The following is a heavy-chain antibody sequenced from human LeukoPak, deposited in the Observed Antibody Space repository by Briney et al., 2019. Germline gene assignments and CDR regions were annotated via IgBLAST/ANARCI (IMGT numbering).Heavy chain of an antibody. CDR2: IYHSGST. CDR1: GGSITSGDYS. V-gene: IGHV4-30-2*01. CDR3: ARVWSSFPYYFDY. J-gene: IGHJ4*02. Sequence: PSETLSLTCAVSGGSITSGDYSWSWIRQPPGQGLEWIGYIYHSGSTYYNPSLKSRVTISVDRSKNQFSLRLSSVTAADTAVYYCARVWSSFPYYFDYWGQGTLVTVSS. D-gene: IGHD1-26*01.